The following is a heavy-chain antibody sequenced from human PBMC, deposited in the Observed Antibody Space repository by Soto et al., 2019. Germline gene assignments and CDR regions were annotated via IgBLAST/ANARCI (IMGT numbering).Heavy chain of an antibody. CDR2: VWHSGST. D-gene: IGHD3-10*01. CDR1: GGSISGYY. J-gene: IGHJ4*02. Sequence: QVQLQESGPGLVKPSETLSLTCTVSGGSISGYYWSWIRQPPGKGLEWIGYVWHSGSTNYNPSLKSRVTISVDTSKNQFSLKLSSMIAEDTAVYSCASYGSGSYSFVYWGQGTLVTVSS. V-gene: IGHV4-59*08. CDR3: ASYGSGSYSFVY.